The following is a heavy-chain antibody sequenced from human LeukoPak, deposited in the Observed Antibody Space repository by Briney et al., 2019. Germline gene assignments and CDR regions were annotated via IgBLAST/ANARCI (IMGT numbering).Heavy chain of an antibody. D-gene: IGHD2-2*02. J-gene: IGHJ5*02. CDR2: INPNSGGT. Sequence: GASVKVSCKASGYTFTGYYMHWVRQAPGQGLEWMGWINPNSGGTNYAQKFQGRVTMTRNTSISIAYMELSRLRSDDTAVYYCARGPVPAAIFANWFDPWGQGTLVTVSS. CDR3: ARGPVPAAIFANWFDP. V-gene: IGHV1-2*02. CDR1: GYTFTGYY.